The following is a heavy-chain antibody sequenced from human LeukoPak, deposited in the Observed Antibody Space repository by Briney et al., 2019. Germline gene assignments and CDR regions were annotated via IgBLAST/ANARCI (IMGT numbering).Heavy chain of an antibody. Sequence: ASVKVSCKASVYTFTSYDINWVRQATGQELEWMGWMNPNTGNTHDTQKFQGTVTMIRNTSISTAYMELSSLRSEDTAVYYCARVEGGYCYGFDYWGQGTLVTVSS. D-gene: IGHD5-18*01. CDR3: ARVEGGYCYGFDY. CDR2: MNPNTGNT. J-gene: IGHJ4*02. CDR1: VYTFTSYD. V-gene: IGHV1-8*01.